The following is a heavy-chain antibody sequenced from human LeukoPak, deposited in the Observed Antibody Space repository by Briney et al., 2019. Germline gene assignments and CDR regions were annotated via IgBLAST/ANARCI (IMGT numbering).Heavy chain of an antibody. CDR2: ISYDGSNK. V-gene: IGHV3-30*18. CDR3: AKLIVGARSLFDF. CDR1: GFTFSNYG. D-gene: IGHD1-26*01. J-gene: IGHJ4*02. Sequence: PGRSLRLSCAASGFTFSNYGMHWVRQAPGKGLEWVAVISYDGSNKYYADSVKGRFTISRDNSKNTLYLQMNSLRAEDTAMYYCAKLIVGARSLFDFRGQGILVTVSS.